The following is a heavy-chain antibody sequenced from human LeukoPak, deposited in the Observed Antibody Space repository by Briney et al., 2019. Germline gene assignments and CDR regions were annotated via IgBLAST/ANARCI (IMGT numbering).Heavy chain of an antibody. CDR2: ISSSGSIM. Sequence: PGGSLRLSCAASGFSFSNYEMNWVRQALGKGLEWVSYISSSGSIMYSADAVKGRFTISRDNAKNSLYLQMNSLRAEDTATYYCSAQYSSSSVVDYWGQGTLVTVSS. CDR1: GFSFSNYE. V-gene: IGHV3-48*03. D-gene: IGHD6-6*01. J-gene: IGHJ4*02. CDR3: SAQYSSSSVVDY.